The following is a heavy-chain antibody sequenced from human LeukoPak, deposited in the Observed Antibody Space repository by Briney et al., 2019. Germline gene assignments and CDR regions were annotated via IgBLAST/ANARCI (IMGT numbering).Heavy chain of an antibody. J-gene: IGHJ4*02. CDR1: GGSITSYY. Sequence: SETLSLTCTVSGGSITSYYWSYIRQPAGKGLEWIGRIHTSGSTNYNPSLKSRVTMSVDTSKNQFSLKLSSVTSADTAIYYCAREFSGTSIAARVFDSWGQGTLVTVSS. D-gene: IGHD6-6*01. V-gene: IGHV4-4*07. CDR3: AREFSGTSIAARVFDS. CDR2: IHTSGST.